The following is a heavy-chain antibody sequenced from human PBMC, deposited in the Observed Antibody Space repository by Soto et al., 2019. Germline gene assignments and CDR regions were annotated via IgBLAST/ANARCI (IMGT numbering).Heavy chain of an antibody. CDR3: AMGGGWGAIDY. J-gene: IGHJ4*02. V-gene: IGHV1-69*06. CDR1: GGTFSSYV. D-gene: IGHD3-16*01. CDR2: IIAAFGPA. Sequence: QVQLVQSGAEVKKPGSSVKVSCKASGGTFSSYVITWVRKAPGQGLEWMGGIIAAFGPANYAQKFQGRVTVTADKPTDTAYMERSSLRQEDTALYFCAMGGGWGAIDYWGQGTRVTVSS.